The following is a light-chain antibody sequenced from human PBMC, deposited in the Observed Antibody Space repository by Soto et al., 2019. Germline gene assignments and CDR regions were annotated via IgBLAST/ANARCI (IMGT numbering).Light chain of an antibody. CDR1: HSVSSN. CDR3: QQYNNWPRT. V-gene: IGKV3-15*01. CDR2: GAS. J-gene: IGKJ1*01. Sequence: EIVVTHSPATLSVSPGERATLSCRASHSVSSNLAWYQQKPGQAPRLLIYGASTRATGIPARFSGSGSGTEFTLTISSLQSEDFAVYYCQQYNNWPRTCGQGTKVEI.